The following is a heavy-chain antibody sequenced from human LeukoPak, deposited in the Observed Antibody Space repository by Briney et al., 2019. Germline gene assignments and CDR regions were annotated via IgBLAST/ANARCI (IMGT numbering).Heavy chain of an antibody. D-gene: IGHD3-10*01. CDR1: GGSISRSGYS. CDR2: IYYTGST. Sequence: PSETLSLTCAVSGGSISRSGYSWSWIRQPPGKGLEWIGYIYYTGSTYYNPSLKSRLTISLDTSKNQFSLRLSSVTAADTAVYYCARGRKVVGEFWRPYYHYMDVWGKGTTVTVSS. CDR3: ARGRKVVGEFWRPYYHYMDV. V-gene: IGHV4-30-4*07. J-gene: IGHJ6*03.